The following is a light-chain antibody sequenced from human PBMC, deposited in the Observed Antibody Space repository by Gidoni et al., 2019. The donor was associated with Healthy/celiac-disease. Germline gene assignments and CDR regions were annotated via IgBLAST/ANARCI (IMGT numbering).Light chain of an antibody. CDR1: QSLLHSNGYNY. Sequence: DIVMTQSPLSLPVTPGEPASISCRSSQSLLHSNGYNYLDWYLQKPGQSHKLLIFLGSNRASGVPDRFSGSGSGTDFTLKISRVETEDVGVYYCMQALQTRTFGQGTKVEIK. CDR3: MQALQTRT. CDR2: LGS. V-gene: IGKV2-28*01. J-gene: IGKJ1*01.